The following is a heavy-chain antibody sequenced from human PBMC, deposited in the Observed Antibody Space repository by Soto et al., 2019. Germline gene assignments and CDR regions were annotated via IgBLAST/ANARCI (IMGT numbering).Heavy chain of an antibody. V-gene: IGHV3-74*01. Sequence: EVQLVESGGGLVQPGGSLRLSCAASGFTFSNYWMHWVRQAPGKGLLWVSRINGGGSSTNYADSVKGRFTISRGNAENTLVLEVNRLTGEDKAGLYFGRGGRGVYGLENWGQRTVVTVSS. J-gene: IGHJ4*03. CDR2: INGGGSST. D-gene: IGHD2-15*01. CDR1: GFTFSNYW. CDR3: GRGGRGVYGLEN.